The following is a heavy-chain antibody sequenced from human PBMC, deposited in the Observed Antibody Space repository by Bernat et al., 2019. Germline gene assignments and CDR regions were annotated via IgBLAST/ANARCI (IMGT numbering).Heavy chain of an antibody. CDR2: ISDGGSYI. Sequence: EVQLVESGGGLVKPGGSLRLSCAASGFTFSTYTMNWVRQAPGKGLEWVSSISDGGSYIYYAYSVRGRFTISRDDAENSLYLQMYSLRAEDTAVYYCARSFEGHCTNTNCFGGDCWGQGTPVTVSS. V-gene: IGHV3-21*01. CDR1: GFTFSTYT. D-gene: IGHD2-8*01. J-gene: IGHJ4*02. CDR3: ARSFEGHCTNTNCFGGDC.